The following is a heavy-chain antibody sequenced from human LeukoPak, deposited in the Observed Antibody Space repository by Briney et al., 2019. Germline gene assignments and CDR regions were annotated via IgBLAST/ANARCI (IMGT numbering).Heavy chain of an antibody. V-gene: IGHV3-48*01. D-gene: IGHD5-12*01. CDR3: ARDPYSGYDLQAFDY. J-gene: IGHJ4*02. Sequence: GGSLRLSCAASGFTFSSYSMNSVRQAPGKGLEWVSYISSSSSTIYYADSVKGRFTISRDNAKNSLYLQMKSRRAEDTAVYYCARDPYSGYDLQAFDYWGQGTLVTVSS. CDR1: GFTFSSYS. CDR2: ISSSSSTI.